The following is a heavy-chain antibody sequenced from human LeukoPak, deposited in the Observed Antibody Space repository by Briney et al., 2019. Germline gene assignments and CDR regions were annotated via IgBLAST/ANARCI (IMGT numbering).Heavy chain of an antibody. Sequence: SETLSLTCTVSGGSISSYYWGWIRQPPGKGLEWIGYIYYSGSTNYNPSLKSRVTISVDTSKNQFSLKLSSVTAADTGVYYCAREPPGGSLNFDYWGQGTLVTVSS. CDR2: IYYSGST. J-gene: IGHJ4*02. CDR3: AREPPGGSLNFDY. V-gene: IGHV4-59*01. D-gene: IGHD6-13*01. CDR1: GGSISSYY.